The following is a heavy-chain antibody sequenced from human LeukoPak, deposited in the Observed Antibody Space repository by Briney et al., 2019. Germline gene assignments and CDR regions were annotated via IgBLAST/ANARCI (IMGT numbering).Heavy chain of an antibody. V-gene: IGHV1-8*03. D-gene: IGHD1-26*01. CDR1: GYTFTSYD. J-gene: IGHJ4*02. CDR2: MNPNSGNT. CDR3: ARTGATKGGSTDY. Sequence: GASVKVSCKASGYTFTSYDINWVRQATGQGLEWMGWMNPNSGNTGYAQKFQGRVTITRNTSISTAYMELSSLRSEDTAVYYCARTGATKGGSTDYWGQGTLVTVSS.